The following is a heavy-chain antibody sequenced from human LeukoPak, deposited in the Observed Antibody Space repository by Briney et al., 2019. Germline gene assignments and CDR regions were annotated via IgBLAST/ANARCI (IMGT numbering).Heavy chain of an antibody. CDR3: AREPYYQTWFDP. CDR1: GYTFTSYA. J-gene: IGHJ5*02. Sequence: GASVKVSCKASGYTFTSYAMHWGRQAPGQRLEWMGWINAGNGNTKYSQKFQGRVTITRDTSASTAYMELSSSRSEDTAVCYCAREPYYQTWFDPWGQGTLVTVSS. V-gene: IGHV1-3*01. CDR2: INAGNGNT. D-gene: IGHD2-2*01.